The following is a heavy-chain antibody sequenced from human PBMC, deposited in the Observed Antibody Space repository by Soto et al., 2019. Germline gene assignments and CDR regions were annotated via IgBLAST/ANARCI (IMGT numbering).Heavy chain of an antibody. Sequence: SETLSLTCTVSGGSISSYYWSWIRQPPGKGLEWIGCIYYSGSTNYNPSLKSRVTISVDTSKNQFSLKLSSVTAADTAVYYCARYHSSGWYVERWGQGTLVTVSS. CDR1: GGSISSYY. CDR2: IYYSGST. D-gene: IGHD6-19*01. CDR3: ARYHSSGWYVER. V-gene: IGHV4-59*01. J-gene: IGHJ4*02.